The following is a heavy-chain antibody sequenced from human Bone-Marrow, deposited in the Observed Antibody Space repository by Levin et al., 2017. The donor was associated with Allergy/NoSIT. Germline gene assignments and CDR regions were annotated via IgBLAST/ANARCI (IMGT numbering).Heavy chain of an antibody. CDR3: VKGSHFGSADYYEYFDY. CDR2: VYHSGNT. Sequence: SETLSLTCTVSGFPINSGYFWGWIRQPPGKGLDWIGSVYHSGNTYHSPSFKSRVTFSIDASKNHFSLTLSSVTAADTAIYYCVKGSHFGSADYYEYFDYWGQGALVTVSS. V-gene: IGHV4-38-2*02. J-gene: IGHJ4*02. CDR1: GFPINSGYF. D-gene: IGHD3-3*01.